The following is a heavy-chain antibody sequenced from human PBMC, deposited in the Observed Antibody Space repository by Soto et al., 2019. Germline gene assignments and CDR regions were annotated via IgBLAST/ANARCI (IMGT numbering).Heavy chain of an antibody. Sequence: PSETLSLTCAVYGGSFSGYYWSWIRQPPGKGLEWIGEINHSGSTNYNPSLKSRVTISVDTSKNQFSLKLSSVTAADTAVYYCARTPRYYDILTGYTRGAFDIWGQGTMVTVSS. J-gene: IGHJ3*02. CDR1: GGSFSGYY. D-gene: IGHD3-9*01. CDR3: ARTPRYYDILTGYTRGAFDI. V-gene: IGHV4-34*01. CDR2: INHSGST.